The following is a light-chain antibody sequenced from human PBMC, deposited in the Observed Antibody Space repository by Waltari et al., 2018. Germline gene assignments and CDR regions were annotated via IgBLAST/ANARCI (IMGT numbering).Light chain of an antibody. J-gene: IGLJ3*02. V-gene: IGLV2-23*01. CDR1: SSDVGNFNL. Sequence: QSALTQPASVSGSPGQSITISCTGSSSDVGNFNLVSWYQLHPGKAPKLLIFEATKRPSGIYYHCSGSKSGNTASLTISGLQAEDEADYFCCSYAGSSSPRLFGGGTKLSVL. CDR3: CSYAGSSSPRL. CDR2: EAT.